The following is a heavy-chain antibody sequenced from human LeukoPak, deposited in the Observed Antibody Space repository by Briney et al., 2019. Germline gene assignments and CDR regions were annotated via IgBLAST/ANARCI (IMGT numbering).Heavy chain of an antibody. J-gene: IGHJ4*02. Sequence: ASVKVSCKASGYTFISYGISWVRQAPGQGLESMGWISAYSGTTKYTQKLRGRVTMTTETSTSTAYMELGSLRSDDTAVYYCARLRVINGDLDYWGQGTLVTVPS. CDR1: GYTFISYG. V-gene: IGHV1-18*01. CDR2: ISAYSGTT. CDR3: ARLRVINGDLDY.